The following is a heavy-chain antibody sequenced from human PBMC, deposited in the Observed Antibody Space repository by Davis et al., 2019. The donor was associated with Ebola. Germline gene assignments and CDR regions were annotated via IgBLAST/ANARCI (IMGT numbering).Heavy chain of an antibody. J-gene: IGHJ6*02. V-gene: IGHV3-9*01. CDR2: ISWNSDNV. CDR1: GFTFDNFA. CDR3: AKDLDYDFWSGYYYYYGMDV. Sequence: GGSLRLSCTASGFTFDNFAMHWVRHAPGKGLEWVSGISWNSDNVDYADSVKGRFTISRDNSKNTLYLQMNSLRAEDTAVYYCAKDLDYDFWSGYYYYYGMDVWGQGTTVTVSS. D-gene: IGHD3-3*01.